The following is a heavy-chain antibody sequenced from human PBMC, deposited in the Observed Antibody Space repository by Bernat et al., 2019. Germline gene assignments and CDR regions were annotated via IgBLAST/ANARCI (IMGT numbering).Heavy chain of an antibody. CDR1: GFTFSNAW. J-gene: IGHJ6*02. D-gene: IGHD3-9*01. CDR2: IKSKTDGGTT. V-gene: IGHV3-15*01. CDR3: TTASHYYDILSYYGMDV. Sequence: EVQLVESGGGLVKPGGSLRLSCAASGFTFSNAWMSWVRQAPGKGLEWVGRIKSKTDGGTTDYAAPVKGRFTISRDDSKNTLYLQMNSLKTEDTAVYYCTTASHYYDILSYYGMDVWGQGTTVTVSS.